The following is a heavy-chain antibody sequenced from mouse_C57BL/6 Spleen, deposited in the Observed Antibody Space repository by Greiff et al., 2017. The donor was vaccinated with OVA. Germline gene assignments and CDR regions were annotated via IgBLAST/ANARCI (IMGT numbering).Heavy chain of an antibody. D-gene: IGHD2-5*01. V-gene: IGHV1-62-2*01. J-gene: IGHJ3*01. CDR3: ARHGEAYSNYEVAWFAY. CDR1: GYTFTEYT. CDR2: FYPGSGSI. Sequence: QVQLQQSGAELVKPGASVKLSCKASGYTFTEYTIHWVKQRSGQGLEWIGWFYPGSGSIKYNEKFKDKATLTADKSSSTVYMELSRLTSEDSAVYFCARHGEAYSNYEVAWFAYWGQGTLVTVSA.